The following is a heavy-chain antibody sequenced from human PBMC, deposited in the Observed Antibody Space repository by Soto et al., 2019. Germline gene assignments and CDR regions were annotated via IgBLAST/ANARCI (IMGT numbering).Heavy chain of an antibody. D-gene: IGHD3-3*01. J-gene: IGHJ4*02. CDR3: AKDHITSHDY. V-gene: IGHV3-30*18. Sequence: QVQLVESGGGVVQPGRSLRLSCAASGFTFSSYGMHWVRQAPGKGLEWVAVISYDGSNKYYADSVKGRFTISRDNSNNTLYLQMNSLRAEDTAVYYCAKDHITSHDYWGQGTLVTVSS. CDR2: ISYDGSNK. CDR1: GFTFSSYG.